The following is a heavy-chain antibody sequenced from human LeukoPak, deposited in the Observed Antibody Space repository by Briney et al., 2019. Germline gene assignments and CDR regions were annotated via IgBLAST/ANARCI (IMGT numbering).Heavy chain of an antibody. Sequence: SETLSLTCTVSGGSISSSSYYWGWIRQPPGKGLEWIGSIYYSGSTYYNPSLKSRVTISVDTSKNQFSLKLSSVTAADTAVYYCAREEQTYYYDSSGYYDWGQGTLVTVSS. CDR2: IYYSGST. CDR1: GGSISSSSYY. D-gene: IGHD3-22*01. V-gene: IGHV4-39*07. J-gene: IGHJ4*02. CDR3: AREEQTYYYDSSGYYD.